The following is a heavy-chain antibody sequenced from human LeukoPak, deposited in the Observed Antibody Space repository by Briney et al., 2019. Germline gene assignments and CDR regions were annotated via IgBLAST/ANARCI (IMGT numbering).Heavy chain of an antibody. CDR2: VTGGGTT. D-gene: IGHD6-19*01. Sequence: GGSLRLSGAASGVTFGGFARHWVRHAPVRGLEWVSLVTGGGTTYYADSVRGRFTISRDNSKNSLYLQMNTLRTEDTAFYYCAKDTGSGWDFDSWGQGTLVTVSS. V-gene: IGHV3-43*02. J-gene: IGHJ4*02. CDR3: AKDTGSGWDFDS. CDR1: GVTFGGFA.